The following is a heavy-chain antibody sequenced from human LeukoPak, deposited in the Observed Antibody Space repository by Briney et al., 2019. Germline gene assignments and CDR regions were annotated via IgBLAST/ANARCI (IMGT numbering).Heavy chain of an antibody. J-gene: IGHJ6*03. CDR2: ISGSGGST. D-gene: IGHD1-7*01. V-gene: IGHV3-23*01. Sequence: GGSLRLSCAASGFTFSYYAMSWVRQAPGKWLEWVSAISGSGGSTYYADSVKGRFTISRDNSKNTLYLQMNSLRAEDTAVYYCAKRRGLELLYYYYMDVWGKGTTVTVSS. CDR3: AKRRGLELLYYYYMDV. CDR1: GFTFSYYA.